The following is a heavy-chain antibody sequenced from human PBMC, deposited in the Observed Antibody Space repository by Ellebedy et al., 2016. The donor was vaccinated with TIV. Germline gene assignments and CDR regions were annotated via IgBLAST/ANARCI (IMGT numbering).Heavy chain of an antibody. J-gene: IGHJ6*03. CDR2: ITWSGGSI. D-gene: IGHD2-21*01. V-gene: IGHV3-9*01. Sequence: SLKISXAASGFTFGNFAMHWVRQVPGKGLEWVSGITWSGGSIDQADSVEGRFTISRDNGKNSLYLQMNSLRSEDTALYYCAKDYSSVSYYYMDVWGKGTTVIVSS. CDR1: GFTFGNFA. CDR3: AKDYSSVSYYYMDV.